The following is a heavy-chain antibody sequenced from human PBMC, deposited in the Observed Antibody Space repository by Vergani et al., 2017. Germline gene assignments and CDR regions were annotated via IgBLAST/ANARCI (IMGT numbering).Heavy chain of an antibody. J-gene: IGHJ3*02. Sequence: QVQLVQSGAEVKKPGSSVKVSCKASGGTFSSYAISWVRQAHGQGLEWMGRIIPIFGTANYAHKFQGRVTSTADEYTSKAYMELSSLGSEDTAVYYCARRLYDYVWGSYSFDIWGQGTMVTVSS. V-gene: IGHV1-69*18. CDR1: GGTFSSYA. D-gene: IGHD3-16*01. CDR3: ARRLYDYVWGSYSFDI. CDR2: IIPIFGTA.